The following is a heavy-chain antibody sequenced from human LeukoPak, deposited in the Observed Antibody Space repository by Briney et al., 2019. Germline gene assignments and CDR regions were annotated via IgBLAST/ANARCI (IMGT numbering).Heavy chain of an antibody. J-gene: IGHJ4*02. Sequence: GGSLRLSCAASGFTFSSYGMHWVRQAPGKGLEWVAVISYDGSNKYYADSVKGRFTISRDNSKNTLYLQMNSLRAEDTAVYYCAKDWIAVAGFFDYWGQGTLVTVSS. V-gene: IGHV3-30*18. CDR3: AKDWIAVAGFFDY. CDR1: GFTFSSYG. CDR2: ISYDGSNK. D-gene: IGHD6-19*01.